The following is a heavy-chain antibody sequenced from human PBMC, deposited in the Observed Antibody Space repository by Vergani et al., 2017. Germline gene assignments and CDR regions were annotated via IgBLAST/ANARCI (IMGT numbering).Heavy chain of an antibody. D-gene: IGHD4-17*01. J-gene: IGHJ4*02. CDR3: ANGKYGDYVGY. CDR1: GFTVSSNY. V-gene: IGHV3-66*02. CDR2: IYSGGST. Sequence: VQLVESGGGVVQPGRSLRLSCAASGFTVSSNYMSWVRQAPGKGLEWVSVIYSGGSTYYADSVKGRFTISRDNSKNTLYLQMNSLRAEDTAVYYCANGKYGDYVGYWGQGTLVTVSS.